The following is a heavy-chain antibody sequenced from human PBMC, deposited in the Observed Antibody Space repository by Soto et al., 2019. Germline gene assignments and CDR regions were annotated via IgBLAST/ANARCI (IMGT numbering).Heavy chain of an antibody. J-gene: IGHJ4*02. Sequence: PGGSLRLSCTAYGFTFNDYTLSWVRQAPGKGLEWVGFIRSKAYGGTTEYAASVKGRFTISRDDSKSIAYLQMNSLKTEDTAVYYCTAGKLYPSLDFDYWGQGTLVTVSS. CDR1: GFTFNDYT. CDR2: IRSKAYGGTT. D-gene: IGHD2-8*01. CDR3: TAGKLYPSLDFDY. V-gene: IGHV3-49*04.